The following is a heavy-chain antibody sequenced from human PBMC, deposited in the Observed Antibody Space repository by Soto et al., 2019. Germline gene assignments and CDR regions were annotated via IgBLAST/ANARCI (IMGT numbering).Heavy chain of an antibody. V-gene: IGHV4-59*08. CDR1: GGSISSYY. Sequence: SETLSLTCTVSGGSISSYYWSWIRQPPGKGLEWIGYIYYSGSTNYNPSLKSRVTISVDTSKNQFSLKLSSVTAADTAVYYCARQPARGARGFDYWGQGTLVTVSS. D-gene: IGHD2-2*01. CDR2: IYYSGST. J-gene: IGHJ4*02. CDR3: ARQPARGARGFDY.